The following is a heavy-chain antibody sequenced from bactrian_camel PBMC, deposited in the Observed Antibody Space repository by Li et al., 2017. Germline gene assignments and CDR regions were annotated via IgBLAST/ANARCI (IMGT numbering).Heavy chain of an antibody. J-gene: IGHJ6*01. V-gene: IGHV3S40*01. CDR2: INEGGFTT. CDR3: VKDDWGWSFGS. D-gene: IGHD5*01. Sequence: DVQLVESGGGLVQPGGSLRLSCVASQFTFSSYDMAWVRQAPGKGLEWVSHINEGGFTTFYADSVKDRFVSSRDNAKNTVYLHMHSLKPEDTAVYYCVKDDWGWSFGSWGQGTQVTVS. CDR1: QFTFSSYD.